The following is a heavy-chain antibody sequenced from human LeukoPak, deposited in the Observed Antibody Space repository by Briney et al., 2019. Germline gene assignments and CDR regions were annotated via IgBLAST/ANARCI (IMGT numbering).Heavy chain of an antibody. Sequence: GGSLRLSCAASGFIFSNYGMHWVRQAPGKGLEWVAVIWYDGSNKYYADSVKGRFTISRDNSKNTLYLRMNSLRAEDTAVYYCARGLFVVVPAAIVSDFDYWGQGALVTVSS. D-gene: IGHD2-2*01. CDR2: IWYDGSNK. CDR1: GFIFSNYG. V-gene: IGHV3-33*01. CDR3: ARGLFVVVPAAIVSDFDY. J-gene: IGHJ4*02.